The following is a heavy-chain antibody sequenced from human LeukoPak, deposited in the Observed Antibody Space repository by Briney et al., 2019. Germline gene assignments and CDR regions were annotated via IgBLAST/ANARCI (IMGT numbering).Heavy chain of an antibody. Sequence: GESLKISCKGSGYSFTNYWIGWVRQMPGKGLEWMGIIYPGDSDTRYSPSFQGQVTISADKSISTAYLQWSSLKASDSAKYYCARRHDSSGYYYVGDNWFDFWGQGTLVTVSS. V-gene: IGHV5-51*01. J-gene: IGHJ5*01. CDR2: IYPGDSDT. CDR1: GYSFTNYW. D-gene: IGHD3-22*01. CDR3: ARRHDSSGYYYVGDNWFDF.